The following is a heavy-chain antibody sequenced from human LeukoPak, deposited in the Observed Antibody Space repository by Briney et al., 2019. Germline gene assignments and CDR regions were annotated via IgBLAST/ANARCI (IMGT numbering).Heavy chain of an antibody. CDR3: ARDGYVDAFDI. V-gene: IGHV4-39*07. Sequence: SETLSLTCTVSGGSISSSSYYWGWIRQPPGKGLEWIGSIYYSGSTYYNPSLKSRVTISVDTSKNQFSLKLSSVTAADTAVYYCARDGYVDAFDIWGQGTMVTVSS. CDR1: GGSISSSSYY. J-gene: IGHJ3*02. CDR2: IYYSGST. D-gene: IGHD5-12*01.